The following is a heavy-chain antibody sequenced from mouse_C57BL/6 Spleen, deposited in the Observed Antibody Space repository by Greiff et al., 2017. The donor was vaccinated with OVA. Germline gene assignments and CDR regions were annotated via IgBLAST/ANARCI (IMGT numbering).Heavy chain of an antibody. Sequence: QVQLQQPGAELVRPGSSVKLSCKASGYTFTSYWMDWVKQRPGQGLEWIGNIYPSDSETHYNQKFKDKATLTVDKSSSTAYMQLSHLTSADSAVXCCDRWRTAGFAYWGQGTLVTVSA. CDR2: IYPSDSET. CDR3: DRWRTAGFAY. J-gene: IGHJ3*01. CDR1: GYTFTSYW. D-gene: IGHD4-1*01. V-gene: IGHV1-61*01.